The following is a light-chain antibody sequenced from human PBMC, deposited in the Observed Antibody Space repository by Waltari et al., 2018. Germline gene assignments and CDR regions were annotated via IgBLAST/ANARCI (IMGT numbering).Light chain of an antibody. CDR2: DVN. V-gene: IGLV2-14*03. Sequence: SALTQPDSVSGSPGQSITIPCSGISSDSGGYEYVSWYQQHPGKAPKVIIYDVNNRPSGVSNRFSGSKSGSSASLTISGLQAEDEADYYCSSFTSSTTGIFGGGTKVTV. J-gene: IGLJ2*01. CDR1: SSDSGGYEY. CDR3: SSFTSSTTGI.